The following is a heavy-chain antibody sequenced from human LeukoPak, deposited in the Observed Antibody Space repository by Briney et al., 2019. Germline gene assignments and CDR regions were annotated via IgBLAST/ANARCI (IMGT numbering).Heavy chain of an antibody. CDR1: GGSISSGSYY. V-gene: IGHV4-61*02. D-gene: IGHD3-10*01. Sequence: SETLSLTCTVSGGSISSGSYYWSWIRQPAGKGLEWIGRIYTSGSTNYNPSLKSRVTISVDTSKNQFSLKLSSVTAADTAVYYCARGILWFGELSGLRNPFDIWGQGTMVTVSS. CDR3: ARGILWFGELSGLRNPFDI. CDR2: IYTSGST. J-gene: IGHJ3*02.